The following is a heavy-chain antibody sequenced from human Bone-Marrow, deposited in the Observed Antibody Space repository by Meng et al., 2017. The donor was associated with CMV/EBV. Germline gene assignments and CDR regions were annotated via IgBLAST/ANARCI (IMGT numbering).Heavy chain of an antibody. J-gene: IGHJ4*02. CDR1: GFTFSSYA. CDR3: AKGGFQIHYYFDY. Sequence: GESLKISCAASGFTFSSYAMSWVRQAPGKGLEWVSAISGSGGSTYYADSVKGRFTISRDNSKNTLYLQMNSLRAEDTAVYYCAKGGFQIHYYFDYWGPGTLVTVSS. V-gene: IGHV3-23*01. CDR2: ISGSGGST. D-gene: IGHD5-18*01.